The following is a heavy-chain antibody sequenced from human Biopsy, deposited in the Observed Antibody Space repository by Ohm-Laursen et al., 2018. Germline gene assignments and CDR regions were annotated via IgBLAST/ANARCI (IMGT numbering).Heavy chain of an antibody. CDR1: GYTFTGYY. CDR3: ARDPRYGYGSYFDY. J-gene: IGHJ4*02. CDR2: INPNSGVT. V-gene: IGHV1-2*02. D-gene: IGHD3-10*01. Sequence: ASVKASCKASGYTFTGYYMHWGRHAPGQGLEWMGWINPNSGVTNYAQRFQGRVTMTRDTSISTAYMELSRLRSDDTAVYYCARDPRYGYGSYFDYWGQGTLVAVSS.